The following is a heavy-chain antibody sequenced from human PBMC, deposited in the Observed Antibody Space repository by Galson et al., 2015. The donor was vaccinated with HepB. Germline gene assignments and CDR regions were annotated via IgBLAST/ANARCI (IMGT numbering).Heavy chain of an antibody. CDR1: GGSFSGYY. CDR3: ARGNSHKDAFDI. J-gene: IGHJ3*02. Sequence: SETLSLTCAVYGGSFSGYYWSWIRQPPGKGLEWIGEINHSGSTNYNPSLRSRVTISVDTSKNQFSLKLSSVTAADTAVYYCARGNSHKDAFDIWGQGTMVTVSS. CDR2: INHSGST. V-gene: IGHV4-34*01.